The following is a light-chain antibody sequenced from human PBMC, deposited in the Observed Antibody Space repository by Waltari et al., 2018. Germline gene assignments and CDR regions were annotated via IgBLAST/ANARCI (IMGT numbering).Light chain of an antibody. CDR1: SSNIGADFD. V-gene: IGLV1-40*01. CDR3: QSYDSSLDIYV. Sequence: QSVLTQPPSVSGAPGQKISIYCTGSSSNIGADFDVHWYQQLPGMAPKLLIYATTHRPSGVSDRFSGSQSGTSASLAITGLQADDEADYYCQSYDSSLDIYVFGTGTTVTVL. J-gene: IGLJ1*01. CDR2: ATT.